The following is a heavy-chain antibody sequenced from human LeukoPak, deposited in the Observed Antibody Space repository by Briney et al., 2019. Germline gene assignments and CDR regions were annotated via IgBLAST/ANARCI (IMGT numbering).Heavy chain of an antibody. D-gene: IGHD2-21*01. CDR3: ARDSDIVVVIATSSFGY. V-gene: IGHV3-20*04. CDR2: INWNGGST. CDR1: GFTFDDYG. Sequence: GGSLRLSCAASGFTFDDYGMSWVRQAPGKGLEWVSGINWNGGSTGYADSVKGRFTISRDNAKNSLYLQMNSPRAEDTALYYCARDSDIVVVIATSSFGYWGQGTLVTVSS. J-gene: IGHJ4*02.